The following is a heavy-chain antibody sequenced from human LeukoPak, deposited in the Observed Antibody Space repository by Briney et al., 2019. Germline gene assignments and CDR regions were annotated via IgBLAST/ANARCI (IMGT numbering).Heavy chain of an antibody. D-gene: IGHD3-3*01. CDR3: ARGAIFGVVITRSAFDI. CDR2: ISSSGSTI. V-gene: IGHV3-48*03. Sequence: PGGSLRLSCAAYGFTFSSYEMNWVRQAPGKGLEWVSYISSSGSTIYYADSVKGRFTISRDNAKNSLYLQMNSLRAEDTAVYYCARGAIFGVVITRSAFDIWGQGTMVTVSS. J-gene: IGHJ3*02. CDR1: GFTFSSYE.